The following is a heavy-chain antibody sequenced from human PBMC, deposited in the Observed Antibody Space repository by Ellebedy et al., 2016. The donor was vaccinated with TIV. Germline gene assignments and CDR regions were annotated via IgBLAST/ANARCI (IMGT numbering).Heavy chain of an antibody. D-gene: IGHD3-9*01. CDR3: ARSDILTGYYGRPDVFDI. V-gene: IGHV4-39*07. Sequence: SETLSLTXTVSGGSIGSSSYHWAWIRQPPGKGLEWIGSIYYSGSTYDNPSLKSRVTISVDTSKNQFSLKLSSVTAADTAVYYCARSDILTGYYGRPDVFDIWGQGTMVTVS. J-gene: IGHJ3*02. CDR1: GGSIGSSSYH. CDR2: IYYSGST.